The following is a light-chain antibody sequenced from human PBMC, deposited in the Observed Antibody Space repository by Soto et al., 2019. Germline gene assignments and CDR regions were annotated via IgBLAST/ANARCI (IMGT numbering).Light chain of an antibody. CDR3: AGWDDSLSGLV. CDR1: NNDVGGYKL. J-gene: IGLJ1*01. Sequence: QSVLTQPASVSGSPGQSITISCTGTNNDVGGYKLVSWYQQHPGKVPKVVIYEGSKRPSGVSNRFSGSKSDNTASLAISGLRSEDEADYYCAGWDDSLSGLVFGTGTKVTVL. V-gene: IGLV2-14*02. CDR2: EGS.